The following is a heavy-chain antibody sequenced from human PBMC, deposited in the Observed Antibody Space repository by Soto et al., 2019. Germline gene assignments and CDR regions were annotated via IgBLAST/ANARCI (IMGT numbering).Heavy chain of an antibody. CDR2: INHSGST. CDR1: GGSFSCYY. V-gene: IGHV4-34*01. D-gene: IGHD6-13*01. J-gene: IGHJ5*02. Sequence: SETLSLTCAVYGGSFSCYYWSWIRQPPGKGLEWIGEINHSGSTNYNPSLKSRVTISVDTSKNQFSLKLSSVTAADTAVYYCARKSSSWYSIWFDPWGQGTLVTVS. CDR3: ARKSSSWYSIWFDP.